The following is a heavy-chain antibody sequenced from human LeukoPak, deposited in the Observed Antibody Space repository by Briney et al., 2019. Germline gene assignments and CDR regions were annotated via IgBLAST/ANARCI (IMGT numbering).Heavy chain of an antibody. D-gene: IGHD6-13*01. Sequence: PSETLSLTCTVSGYSISSGYYWGWIRQPPGKGLEWIGRIKSKTDGGTTDYAAPVKGRFTISRDDSKNTLYLQMNSLKTEDTAVYYCTTVRWAAGTYWGQGTLVTVSS. J-gene: IGHJ4*02. V-gene: IGHV3-15*01. CDR3: TTVRWAAGTY. CDR1: GYSISSGYY. CDR2: IKSKTDGGTT.